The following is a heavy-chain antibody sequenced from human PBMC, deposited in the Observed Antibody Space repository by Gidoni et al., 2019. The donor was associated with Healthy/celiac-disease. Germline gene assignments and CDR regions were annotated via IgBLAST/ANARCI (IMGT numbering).Heavy chain of an antibody. CDR3: ARDPVVVPAAMNWYYYGMDV. J-gene: IGHJ6*02. CDR2: IYDSGST. CDR1: VGSNSSGGYY. V-gene: IGHV4-31*03. D-gene: IGHD2-2*01. Sequence: QVQLQESGPGLVKPSPTLSLTCPVSVGSNSSGGYYWSWIRQHPGKGLEWIGYIYDSGSTYYNPSLKSRVTISVDTSKNQFSLKLSSVTAADTAVYYCARDPVVVPAAMNWYYYGMDVWGQGTTVTVSS.